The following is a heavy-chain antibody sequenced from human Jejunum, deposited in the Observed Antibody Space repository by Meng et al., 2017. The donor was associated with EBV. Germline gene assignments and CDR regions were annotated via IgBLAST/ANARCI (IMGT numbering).Heavy chain of an antibody. J-gene: IGHJ5*02. CDR1: AWSFSDYY. V-gene: IGHV4-34*01. CDR3: ARLGGYASGTYYPIDP. Sequence: VQLHRCGAGLLMPAATLSLAICVYAWSFSDYYWTWIRQPPRKGLEWIGEINHGGGAIYNPSLKSRGTITVDTSKNQFSLKLSSVTTADTAVYFCARLGGYASGTYYPIDPWGQGTLVTVSS. D-gene: IGHD3-10*01. CDR2: INHGGGA.